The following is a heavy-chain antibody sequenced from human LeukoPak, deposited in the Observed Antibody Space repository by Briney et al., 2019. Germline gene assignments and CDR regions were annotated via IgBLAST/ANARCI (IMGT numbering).Heavy chain of an antibody. CDR3: ARDVLRYFDGIDY. V-gene: IGHV3-30-3*01. CDR2: ISYDGSNK. D-gene: IGHD3-9*01. Sequence: GGSLRLPCAASRFTFSSYAMHWVRQAPGKGLEWVAVISYDGSNKYYADSVKGRFTISRDNSKNTLYLQMNSLRAEDTAEYYCARDVLRYFDGIDYWGQGTLVTVSS. CDR1: RFTFSSYA. J-gene: IGHJ4*02.